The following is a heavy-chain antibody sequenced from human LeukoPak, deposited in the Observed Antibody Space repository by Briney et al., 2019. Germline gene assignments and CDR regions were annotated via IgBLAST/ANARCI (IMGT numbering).Heavy chain of an antibody. D-gene: IGHD6-6*01. V-gene: IGHV3-7*01. CDR2: INKDGSVK. J-gene: IGHJ4*02. CDR3: ARIGYSSSSFDY. CDR1: GFTFSNYW. Sequence: GGSLRLSCAASGFTFSNYWMSWVRQAPRKGLEWVANINKDGSVKSYVDSLKGRPTISRENAKNTVYLQMDSPRAEDTAVYCCARIGYSSSSFDYWGKGSLVTVSS.